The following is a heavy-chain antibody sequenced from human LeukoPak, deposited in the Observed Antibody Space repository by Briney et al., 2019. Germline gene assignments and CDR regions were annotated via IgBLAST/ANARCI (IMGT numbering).Heavy chain of an antibody. Sequence: ASVKVSCKASGYTFTGYYMHWVRQAPGQGLEWMGWINPNSGGTNYAQKFQGRVTMTRDTSISTAHMELSRLRSDDTAVYYCARRGYYYDSSGYSDAFDIWGQGTMVTVSS. CDR2: INPNSGGT. CDR1: GYTFTGYY. J-gene: IGHJ3*02. D-gene: IGHD3-22*01. V-gene: IGHV1-2*02. CDR3: ARRGYYYDSSGYSDAFDI.